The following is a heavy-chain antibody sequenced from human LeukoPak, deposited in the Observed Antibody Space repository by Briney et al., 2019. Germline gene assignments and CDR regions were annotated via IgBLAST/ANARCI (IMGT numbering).Heavy chain of an antibody. D-gene: IGHD3-16*01. Sequence: ASVKVSCKASGYTFTSYDINWVRQAPGQGLEWMGWMNPNSGNTGYAQKFQGRVTMTRNASISTAYMELSSLRSEDTAVYYCARGGGGNLLTYFDYWGQGTLVTVSS. CDR1: GYTFTSYD. CDR3: ARGGGGNLLTYFDY. CDR2: MNPNSGNT. J-gene: IGHJ4*02. V-gene: IGHV1-8*01.